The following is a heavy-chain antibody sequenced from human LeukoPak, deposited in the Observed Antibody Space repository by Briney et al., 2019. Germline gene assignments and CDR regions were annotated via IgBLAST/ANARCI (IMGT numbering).Heavy chain of an antibody. CDR2: IKSGGTT. V-gene: IGHV3-15*07. Sequence: GGSLRLSCTVSGLTFSHAWINWVRQAPGKGLEWVGRIKSGGTTVYAAPVKGRFTISRDDSKSTLYLQMNSLRAEDTAVYYCARDQFYSSGWYYYYYYGMDVWGQGTTVTVSS. D-gene: IGHD6-19*01. CDR1: GLTFSHAW. CDR3: ARDQFYSSGWYYYYYYGMDV. J-gene: IGHJ6*02.